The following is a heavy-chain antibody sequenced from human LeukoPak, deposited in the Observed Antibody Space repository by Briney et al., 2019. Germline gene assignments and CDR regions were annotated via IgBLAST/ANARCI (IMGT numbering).Heavy chain of an antibody. CDR3: ARDGRTTVAKDAFDI. D-gene: IGHD4-23*01. J-gene: IGHJ3*02. Sequence: PSETLSLTCAVYGGSFSGYYWSWIRQPPGKGLEWIGEINHSGSTNYNPSLKSRVTISVDTSKNQFSLKLSSVTAADTAVYYCARDGRTTVAKDAFDIWGQGTMVTVSS. V-gene: IGHV4-34*01. CDR2: INHSGST. CDR1: GGSFSGYY.